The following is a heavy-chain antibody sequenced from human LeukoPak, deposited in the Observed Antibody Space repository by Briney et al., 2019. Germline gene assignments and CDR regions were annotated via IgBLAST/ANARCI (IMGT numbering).Heavy chain of an antibody. Sequence: KPGGSLRLSCAASGFTFSSYSMTWVRQAPGKGLEWVSSISSSSSYIYYADSVKGRFTISRDNAKNSLYLQMNSLRAEDTAVYYCASVRRDYGDSDYWGQGTLVTVSS. J-gene: IGHJ4*02. CDR3: ASVRRDYGDSDY. D-gene: IGHD4-17*01. V-gene: IGHV3-21*01. CDR1: GFTFSSYS. CDR2: ISSSSSYI.